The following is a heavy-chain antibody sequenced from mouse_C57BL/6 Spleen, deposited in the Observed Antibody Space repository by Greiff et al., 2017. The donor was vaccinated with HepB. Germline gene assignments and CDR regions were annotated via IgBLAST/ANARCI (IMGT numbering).Heavy chain of an antibody. CDR2: IYPGSGST. CDR3: ARSGHRQLRLLDY. Sequence: QVQLQQPGAELVKPGASVKMSCKASGYTFTSYWITWVKQRPGQGLEWIGDIYPGSGSTNYNEKFKSKATLTVDTSSSTAYMQLSSLTSEDSAVYYCARSGHRQLRLLDYWGQGTTLTVSS. D-gene: IGHD3-2*02. V-gene: IGHV1-55*01. J-gene: IGHJ2*01. CDR1: GYTFTSYW.